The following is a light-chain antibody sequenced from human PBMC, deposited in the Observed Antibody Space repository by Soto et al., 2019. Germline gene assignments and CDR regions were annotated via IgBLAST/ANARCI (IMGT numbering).Light chain of an antibody. CDR1: QSVGHMF. Sequence: EIVLTQSPDTLSLSPGDRATLSCRASQSVGHMFLAWFQQKPGQAPRLLIFDAYRRATGIPDRFSGSGSGTNFAHTISRLEPEDFALYYCHQYASSFGTFGQGTKVEIK. CDR3: HQYASSFGT. J-gene: IGKJ1*01. CDR2: DAY. V-gene: IGKV3-20*01.